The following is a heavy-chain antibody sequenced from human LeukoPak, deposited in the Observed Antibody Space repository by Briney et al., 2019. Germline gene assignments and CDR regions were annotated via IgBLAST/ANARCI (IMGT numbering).Heavy chain of an antibody. D-gene: IGHD3-22*01. J-gene: IGHJ6*02. CDR1: GGTFNNYV. Sequence: ASVNVSCKASGGTFNNYVINWVRQAPGQGLEWMGRIIPILDMTNYAQKFQGRVTIIADKSTSTAYMELSSLRSEDTAVYYCANINYYDSSGYYPSTGYGMDVWGQGATATVSS. CDR2: IIPILDMT. V-gene: IGHV1-69*04. CDR3: ANINYYDSSGYYPSTGYGMDV.